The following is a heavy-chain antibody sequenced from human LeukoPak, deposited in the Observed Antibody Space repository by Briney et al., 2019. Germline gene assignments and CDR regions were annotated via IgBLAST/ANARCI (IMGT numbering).Heavy chain of an antibody. Sequence: SETLSLTCATAYSGSLRGYYWRWVRQAPGQGLEWLGEIKDGGFTNYNPSLKSRVTISGDTSKSHFSLKLTSVTAADTGLYYCTRGFSGVVADSWGQGTLVTVS. V-gene: IGHV4-34*01. CDR1: SGSLRGYY. CDR3: TRGFSGVVADS. CDR2: IKDGGFT. J-gene: IGHJ4*02. D-gene: IGHD3-10*01.